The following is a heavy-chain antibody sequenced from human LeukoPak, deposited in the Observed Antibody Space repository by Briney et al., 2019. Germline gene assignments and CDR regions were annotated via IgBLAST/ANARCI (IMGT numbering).Heavy chain of an antibody. CDR1: GGSFSGYY. CDR2: INHRGST. Sequence: SETLSLTCAVYGGSFSGYYWSWIPQPPGKGLEWIGEINHRGSTNYNPSLKSRVTISVDTSKNQFSLKLSSVTAADTAVYYCARGVEIFYYFDYWGQGTLVTVSS. J-gene: IGHJ4*02. D-gene: IGHD5-24*01. V-gene: IGHV4-34*01. CDR3: ARGVEIFYYFDY.